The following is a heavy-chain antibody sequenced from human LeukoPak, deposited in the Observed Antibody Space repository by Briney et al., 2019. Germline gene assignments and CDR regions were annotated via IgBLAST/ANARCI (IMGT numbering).Heavy chain of an antibody. CDR2: IYYSGST. Sequence: SETLSLTCAVYGGSFSSYYWSWIRQPPGKGLEWIGYIYYSGSTNYNPSLKSRVTISVDTSKNQFSLKLSSVTAADTAVYYCARDGPRRIVVVPAKPHYYYYGMDVWGQGTTVTVSS. D-gene: IGHD2-2*01. CDR1: GGSFSSYY. J-gene: IGHJ6*02. CDR3: ARDGPRRIVVVPAKPHYYYYGMDV. V-gene: IGHV4-59*01.